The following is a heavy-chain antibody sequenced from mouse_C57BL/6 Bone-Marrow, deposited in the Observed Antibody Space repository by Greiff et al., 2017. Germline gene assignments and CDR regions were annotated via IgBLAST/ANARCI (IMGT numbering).Heavy chain of an antibody. Sequence: EVKLVESGGGLVKPGGSLKLSCAASGFTFSSYAMSWVRQTPEKRLEWVATISDGGSYTNYPDNVKGRFTIARDNAKNNLYLQMSHLKSEDTAMYYCARGSIPLYFDVWGTGTTVTVSS. CDR3: ARGSIPLYFDV. V-gene: IGHV5-4*03. CDR1: GFTFSSYA. D-gene: IGHD2-3*01. J-gene: IGHJ1*03. CDR2: ISDGGSYT.